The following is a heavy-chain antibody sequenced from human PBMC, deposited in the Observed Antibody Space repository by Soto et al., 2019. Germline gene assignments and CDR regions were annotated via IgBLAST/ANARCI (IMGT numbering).Heavy chain of an antibody. D-gene: IGHD3-22*01. V-gene: IGHV3-11*06. Sequence: GGSLRLSCAASGFTFSDYYMSWIRQAPGKGLEWVSYISSSSSYTNYADSVKGRFTISRDNAKNSLYLQMNSLRAEDTAVYYCARQMAYYYDSSGSPDAFDIWGQGTMVTVSS. J-gene: IGHJ3*02. CDR2: ISSSSSYT. CDR1: GFTFSDYY. CDR3: ARQMAYYYDSSGSPDAFDI.